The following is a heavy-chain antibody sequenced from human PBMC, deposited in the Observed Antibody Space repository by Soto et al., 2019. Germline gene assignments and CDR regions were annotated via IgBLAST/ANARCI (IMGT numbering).Heavy chain of an antibody. V-gene: IGHV3-23*01. Sequence: EVQLLESGGGLVQPGGSLRLSCAASGFTFGSSAMSWVRQSPGKGLEWVSAISGSGGSTHFADSVKGRFTMTRDNSKNTLYLQMNSPRVDDTAVYFCAKSITWDYYYYGMDVWGQGTTVTVSS. CDR2: ISGSGGST. J-gene: IGHJ6*02. CDR3: AKSITWDYYYYGMDV. D-gene: IGHD2-21*01. CDR1: GFTFGSSA.